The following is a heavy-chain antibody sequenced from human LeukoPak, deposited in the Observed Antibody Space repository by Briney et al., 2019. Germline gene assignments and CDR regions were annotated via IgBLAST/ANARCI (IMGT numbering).Heavy chain of an antibody. D-gene: IGHD4-17*01. CDR2: ISWNSGSI. Sequence: GGSLRLSCAASGFTFSSYAMSWVRRAPGKGLEWVSGISWNSGSIGYADSVKGRFTISRDNAKNSLYLQMNSLRAEDTAVYYCAKGYGDYYYWGQGTLVTVSS. V-gene: IGHV3-23*01. CDR3: AKGYGDYYY. CDR1: GFTFSSYA. J-gene: IGHJ4*02.